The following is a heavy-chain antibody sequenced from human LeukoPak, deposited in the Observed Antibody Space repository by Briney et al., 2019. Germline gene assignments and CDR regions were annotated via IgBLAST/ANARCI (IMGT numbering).Heavy chain of an antibody. CDR3: AREGGGPRWLDP. J-gene: IGHJ5*02. D-gene: IGHD6-25*01. CDR2: INTGGKS. CDR1: GGSLSSYY. V-gene: IGHV4-4*07. Sequence: SETLSVTCTVSGGSLSSYYWSWIRQPAGKGREWIGRINTGGKSNYNPSLRSRGTMSVDTYQNQLSLNLSSVTAADTAVYYCAREGGGPRWLDPWGQGTLVTVSS.